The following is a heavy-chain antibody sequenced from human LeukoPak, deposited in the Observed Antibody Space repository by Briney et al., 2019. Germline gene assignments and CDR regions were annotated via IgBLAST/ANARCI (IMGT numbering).Heavy chain of an antibody. V-gene: IGHV3-15*01. CDR3: TTDPTTWESSVH. Sequence: GESLRLSCAASGFTFSNAWMSWVRHAPGKGLEWVGRIKSKTDGGTTDYAAPVKGRFTISRDDSKNTLYLQMNSLKTEDTAVYYCTTDPTTWESSVHWGQGTLVTVSS. J-gene: IGHJ4*02. CDR2: IKSKTDGGTT. CDR1: GFTFSNAW. D-gene: IGHD3-22*01.